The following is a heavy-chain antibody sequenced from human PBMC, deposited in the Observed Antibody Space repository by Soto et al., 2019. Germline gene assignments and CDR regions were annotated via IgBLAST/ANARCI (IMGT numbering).Heavy chain of an antibody. J-gene: IGHJ6*02. CDR2: ISAYNGNT. D-gene: IGHD2-15*01. CDR3: ARFSGGSYNTYYFYYGMDV. CDR1: GYTFTSYG. V-gene: IGHV1-18*01. Sequence: GASVKVSCKASGYTFTSYGISCVRQAPGQVLDWMGWISAYNGNTKYAQDLQGRVTMTTDTSTSTAYMELRSLRSDDTAVYYCARFSGGSYNTYYFYYGMDVWGQGTTVTVSS.